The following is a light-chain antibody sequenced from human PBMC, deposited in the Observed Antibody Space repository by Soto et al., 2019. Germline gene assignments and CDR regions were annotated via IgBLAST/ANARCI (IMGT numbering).Light chain of an antibody. J-gene: IGKJ5*01. CDR1: QSVSSN. CDR2: DAS. CDR3: QQYKNWPPIT. Sequence: EIVMTQSPATLSVSPGESATLSCRASQSVSSNLAWHQQKPGQAPRILMYDASTRATGIPARFSGSGSGTEFTLTISSLQSEDFAVYFCQQYKNWPPITFGQGTRLEN. V-gene: IGKV3-15*01.